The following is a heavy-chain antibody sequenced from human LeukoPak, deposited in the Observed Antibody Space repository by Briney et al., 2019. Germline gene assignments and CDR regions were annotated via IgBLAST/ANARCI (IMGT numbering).Heavy chain of an antibody. D-gene: IGHD3-10*01. Sequence: GASVKVSCKASGYTFTSYGISWVRQAPGQGLEWMGWISAYNGNTNYAQKLQGRVTMTTDTSTSTAYMELRSLRSDDTAVYYCARVGSRGTVITMVRGIKNWFDSWGQGTLVTVSS. J-gene: IGHJ5*01. V-gene: IGHV1-18*01. CDR2: ISAYNGNT. CDR1: GYTFTSYG. CDR3: ARVGSRGTVITMVRGIKNWFDS.